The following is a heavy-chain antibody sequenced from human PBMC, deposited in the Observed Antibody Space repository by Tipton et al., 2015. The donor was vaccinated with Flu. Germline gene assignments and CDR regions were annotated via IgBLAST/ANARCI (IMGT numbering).Heavy chain of an antibody. CDR3: ARHPRAYYDFWSGYNKGGYYYGMDV. V-gene: IGHV4-34*01. J-gene: IGHJ6*02. D-gene: IGHD3-3*01. Sequence: TLSLTCAIYGGSFSGYYWSWIRQPPGKGLEWIGEINHSGSTNCNPSLKSRVTISVDTSKNQFSLKLSSVTAADTAVYYCARHPRAYYDFWSGYNKGGYYYGMDVWGQGTTVTVSS. CDR1: GGSFSGYY. CDR2: INHSGST.